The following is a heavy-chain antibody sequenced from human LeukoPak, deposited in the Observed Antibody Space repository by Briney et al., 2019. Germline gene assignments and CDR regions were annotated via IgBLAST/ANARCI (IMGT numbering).Heavy chain of an antibody. V-gene: IGHV1-18*01. CDR2: ISAYNGNT. CDR3: ARDRGCSGGSCYSRLPNLFDY. D-gene: IGHD2-15*01. J-gene: IGHJ4*02. Sequence: ASVKVSCKASGYTFTSYGISWVRQAPGQGLEWMGWISAYNGNTNYAQKLQGRVTMTTDTSTSTAYMELRSLRSDDKAVYNCARDRGCSGGSCYSRLPNLFDYWGQGTLVTVSS. CDR1: GYTFTSYG.